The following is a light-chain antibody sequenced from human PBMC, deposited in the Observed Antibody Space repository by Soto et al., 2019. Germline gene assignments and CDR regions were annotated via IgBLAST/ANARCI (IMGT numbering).Light chain of an antibody. CDR3: TSYVGNDIWV. V-gene: IGLV2-8*01. CDR2: EVT. J-gene: IGLJ3*02. CDR1: SSDVGAYKY. Sequence: QSALTQPPSASGSPGQSVTISCTGTSSDVGAYKYVSWYQQYPVKAPKLMIYEVTKRPSWVPDRFSGSKSGNSASLTVSGLQSEDEADYYCTSYVGNDIWVFGGGNKVTVL.